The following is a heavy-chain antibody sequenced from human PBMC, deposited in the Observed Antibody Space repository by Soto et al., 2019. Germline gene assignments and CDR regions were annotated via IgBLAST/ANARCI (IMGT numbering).Heavy chain of an antibody. V-gene: IGHV3-33*01. CDR1: GFTFSSYG. Sequence: QVQLVESGGGVVQPGRSLRLSCAASGFTFSSYGMHWVRQAPGKGLEWVAVIWYDGSNKYYADSVQGRFTISRDNSKNTLYLQMNSLRAEDAAVYYCARGYYDILTGYYFDYWGQGTLVTVSS. D-gene: IGHD3-9*01. J-gene: IGHJ4*02. CDR2: IWYDGSNK. CDR3: ARGYYDILTGYYFDY.